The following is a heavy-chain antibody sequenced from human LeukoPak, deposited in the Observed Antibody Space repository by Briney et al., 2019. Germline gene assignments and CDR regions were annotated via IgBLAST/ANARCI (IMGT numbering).Heavy chain of an antibody. CDR2: IYPSGST. CDR1: GFIVTSNY. D-gene: IGHD2-15*01. CDR3: ARGWSEFDS. Sequence: GGSLRLSCAASGFIVTSNYMSWVRQAPGKGLEWVSIIYPSGSTFYADSVKGRFTISRDNSKNTLYLQMNSLRVEDRAVYYCARGWSEFDSWGQGTLVTVSS. V-gene: IGHV3-66*01. J-gene: IGHJ4*02.